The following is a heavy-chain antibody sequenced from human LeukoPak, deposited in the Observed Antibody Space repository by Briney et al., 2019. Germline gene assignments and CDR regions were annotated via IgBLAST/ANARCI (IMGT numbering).Heavy chain of an antibody. Sequence: SETLSLTCAVYGGSFNDYYWSWIRQPPGKGLEWIGEINHSGNTNYNPSLKSRVTISVDTSKDQFSLKLSSVTAADTAVYYCATYDYGDDRPLEYFDYWGQGTLVTVSS. J-gene: IGHJ4*02. D-gene: IGHD4-17*01. CDR3: ATYDYGDDRPLEYFDY. CDR2: INHSGNT. CDR1: GGSFNDYY. V-gene: IGHV4-34*01.